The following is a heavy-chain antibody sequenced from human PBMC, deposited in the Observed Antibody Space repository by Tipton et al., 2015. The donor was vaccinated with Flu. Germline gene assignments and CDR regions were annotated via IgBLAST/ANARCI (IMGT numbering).Heavy chain of an antibody. Sequence: TLSLTCTVSGASISSSYWSWIRQAPGKGLEWIGHIYYSGITNYNPSLKSRITISVDTSKNQFSLRLSSVTAADAAVYFCARRDYSNYVSEPKNWFDPWGQGILVTVTS. CDR3: ARRDYSNYVSEPKNWFDP. V-gene: IGHV4-59*01. J-gene: IGHJ5*02. D-gene: IGHD4-11*01. CDR1: GASISSSY. CDR2: IYYSGIT.